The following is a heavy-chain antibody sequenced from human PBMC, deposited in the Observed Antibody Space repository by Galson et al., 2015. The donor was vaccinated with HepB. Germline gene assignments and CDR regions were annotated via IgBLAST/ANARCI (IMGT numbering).Heavy chain of an antibody. CDR1: GGTFSSYA. J-gene: IGHJ4*02. CDR3: ASSITMVRGVITFDY. CDR2: IIPIFGTA. Sequence: SVKVSCKASGGTFSSYAISWVRQAPGQGLEWMGGIIPIFGTANYAQKLQGRVTITADESTSTAYMELSSLRSEDTAVYYCASSITMVRGVITFDYWGQGTLVTVSS. D-gene: IGHD3-10*01. V-gene: IGHV1-69*13.